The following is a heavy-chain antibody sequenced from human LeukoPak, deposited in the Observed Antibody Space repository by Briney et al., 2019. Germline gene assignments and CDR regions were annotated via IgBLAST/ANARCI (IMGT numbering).Heavy chain of an antibody. J-gene: IGHJ6*03. CDR2: IYYSGST. V-gene: IGHV4-59*01. Sequence: PETLSLTCTVSGGSISSYYWSWIRQPPGKGLEWIGYIYYSGSTNYNPSLKSLITISVDTFKTLFSLKLSSGAAADTAVYYCAKSAGGYYYYYMDVWGKGTTVTVSS. D-gene: IGHD3-10*01. CDR1: GGSISSYY. CDR3: AKSAGGYYYYYMDV.